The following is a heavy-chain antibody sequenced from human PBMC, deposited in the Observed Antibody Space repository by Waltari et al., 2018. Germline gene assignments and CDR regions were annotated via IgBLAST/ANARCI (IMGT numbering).Heavy chain of an antibody. D-gene: IGHD6-19*01. CDR3: ARGGAAGTDY. V-gene: IGHV3-21*01. CDR2: ISSSSSYI. CDR1: GFTFSSYS. J-gene: IGHJ4*02. Sequence: EVQLVESGGGLVKPGGSLRLSCAASGFTFSSYSMNGVRQAPGKGLEWVSSISSSSSYIYYADSVKGRFTISRDNAKNSLYLQMNSLRAEDTAVYYCARGGAAGTDYWGQGTLVTVSS.